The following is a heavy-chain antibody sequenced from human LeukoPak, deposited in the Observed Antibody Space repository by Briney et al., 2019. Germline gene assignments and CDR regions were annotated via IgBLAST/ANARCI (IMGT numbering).Heavy chain of an antibody. Sequence: PSETLSLTCTVSGGSISSSSYYWGWIRQPPGKGLQWIGTIYYRGSTYYNPSLKSRVTISVDTSKNQFSLKLSSVTAADTAVYYCARGERYSSGWYGEYYFDYWGQGTLVTVPS. CDR3: ARGERYSSGWYGEYYFDY. CDR2: IYYRGST. D-gene: IGHD6-19*01. CDR1: GGSISSSSYY. V-gene: IGHV4-39*01. J-gene: IGHJ4*02.